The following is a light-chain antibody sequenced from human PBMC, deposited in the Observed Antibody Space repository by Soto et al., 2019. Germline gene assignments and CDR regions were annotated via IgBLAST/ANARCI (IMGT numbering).Light chain of an antibody. CDR1: QSVSSSY. V-gene: IGKV3-20*01. CDR2: GAS. J-gene: IGKJ2*01. Sequence: EIVLTQSPGTLSLSPGERATLSCRASQSVSSSYLAWYQQKPGQAPRLLIYGASSRATGIPDRFSGSGSGTDFTLTISRLEPEDFAVYYCQQYGSSPQYTFGQGTKQEIK. CDR3: QQYGSSPQYT.